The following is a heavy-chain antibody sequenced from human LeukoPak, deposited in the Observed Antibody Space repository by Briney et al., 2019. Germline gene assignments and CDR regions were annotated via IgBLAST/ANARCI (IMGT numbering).Heavy chain of an antibody. Sequence: GGSLRLSCAASGFAFSNAWMSWVGQAPGKGLEWVGRIKSKTDGGTTDYAAPVKGRFTISRDDSKNTLYLQMNSLKTEDTAVYYCTTDANWKLGDYWGQGTLVTVSS. CDR3: TTDANWKLGDY. V-gene: IGHV3-15*01. J-gene: IGHJ4*02. CDR1: GFAFSNAW. D-gene: IGHD1-1*01. CDR2: IKSKTDGGTT.